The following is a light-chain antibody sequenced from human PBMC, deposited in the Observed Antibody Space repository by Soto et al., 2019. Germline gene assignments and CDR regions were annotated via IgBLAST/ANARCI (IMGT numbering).Light chain of an antibody. CDR1: SSDVGGYNF. Sequence: QSVLTQPASLSGSPGQSITISCTGTSSDVGGYNFVSWYQQHPGEAPKLMLYDVSVRPSGVSMRFSGSKSGNTASLTISGLQAEDEADYYCSSSTRTSLLFGTGTKVTVL. CDR2: DVS. V-gene: IGLV2-14*03. CDR3: SSSTRTSLL. J-gene: IGLJ1*01.